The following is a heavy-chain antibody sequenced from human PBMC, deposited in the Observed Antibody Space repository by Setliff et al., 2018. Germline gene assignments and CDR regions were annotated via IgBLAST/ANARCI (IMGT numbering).Heavy chain of an antibody. CDR3: TTSRAPRVVLAADFDL. CDR2: ISPYSGET. Sequence: ASVKVSCKTSGFNFITYGFSWVRQAPGQGLEWMGWISPYSGETNNAQKFQDRLSVTADTSSNTIYMELRSLTSDDTAVYFCTTSRAPRVVLAADFDLWGQGTLVTVSS. CDR1: GFNFITYG. D-gene: IGHD2-21*01. J-gene: IGHJ4*02. V-gene: IGHV1-18*01.